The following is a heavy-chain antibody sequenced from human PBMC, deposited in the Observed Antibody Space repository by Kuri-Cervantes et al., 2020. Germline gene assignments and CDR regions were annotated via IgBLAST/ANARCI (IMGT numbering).Heavy chain of an antibody. CDR1: GFTFSSYS. J-gene: IGHJ4*02. Sequence: GGSLRLSCAASGFTFSSYSMNWVRQAPGKGLEWVSSISSSSSYIYYADSVKGRFTISRDNSKNTLYLLMNGLRAEDTAVYYCASPARGSYFEYWGQGTLVTVSS. CDR2: ISSSSSYI. V-gene: IGHV3-21*01. CDR3: ASPARGSYFEY. D-gene: IGHD3-16*01.